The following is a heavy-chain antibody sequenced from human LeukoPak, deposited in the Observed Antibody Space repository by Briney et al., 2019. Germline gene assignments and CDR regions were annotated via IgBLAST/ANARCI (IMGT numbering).Heavy chain of an antibody. Sequence: GSLRLSCAASGFTFSNAWMSWIRQPPGEGLEWIGEINHSGSTNYNPSLKSRVTISVDTSKNQFSLKLSSVTAADTAVYYCARGGIYCSSTSCYISHYYYGMDVWGQGTTVTVSS. CDR2: INHSGST. J-gene: IGHJ6*02. CDR1: GFTFSNAW. V-gene: IGHV4-34*01. CDR3: ARGGIYCSSTSCYISHYYYGMDV. D-gene: IGHD2-2*02.